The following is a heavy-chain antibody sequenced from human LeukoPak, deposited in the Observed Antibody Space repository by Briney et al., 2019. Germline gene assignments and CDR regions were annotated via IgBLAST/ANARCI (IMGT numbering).Heavy chain of an antibody. CDR3: ARKEMATGDFDY. V-gene: IGHV4-59*01. Sequence: KPSETLSLTCTVSGGSISSYYWSWIRQPPGEGREWIGYIYYSGSTNYNPSLKSRVTISVDTSKNQFSLKLSSVTAADTAVYYCARKEMATGDFDYWGQGTLVTVSS. CDR1: GGSISSYY. CDR2: IYYSGST. J-gene: IGHJ4*02. D-gene: IGHD5-24*01.